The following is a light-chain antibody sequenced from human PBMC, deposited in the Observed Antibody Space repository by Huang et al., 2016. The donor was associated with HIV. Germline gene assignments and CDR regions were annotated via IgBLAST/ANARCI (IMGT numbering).Light chain of an antibody. J-gene: IGKJ2*01. CDR1: HAISSSY. Sequence: VLTQSPGTLSLSPGERATLSCRASHAISSSYLAWDQQKPGQAPRLLIYGASSRATGIPDRFSGSGSGTDFTLTISRLEPEDFAVYFCHQYGTAPRTFGQGTKLEMK. V-gene: IGKV3-20*01. CDR3: HQYGTAPRT. CDR2: GAS.